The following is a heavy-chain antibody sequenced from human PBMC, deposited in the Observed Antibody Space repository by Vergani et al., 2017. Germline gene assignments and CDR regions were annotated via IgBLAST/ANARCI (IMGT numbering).Heavy chain of an antibody. CDR3: ARVIIYYYYYGMDV. CDR1: GYTFTGYY. J-gene: IGHJ6*02. Sequence: QVQLVQSGAEVKKPGASVKVSCKASGYTFTGYYMHWVRQAPGQGLEWMGWINPNSGGTNYAQKVQGRVTMTRDTSISTAYMELSRLRSDDTAVYYCARVIIYYYYYGMDVWGQGTTVTVSS. V-gene: IGHV1-2*02. CDR2: INPNSGGT.